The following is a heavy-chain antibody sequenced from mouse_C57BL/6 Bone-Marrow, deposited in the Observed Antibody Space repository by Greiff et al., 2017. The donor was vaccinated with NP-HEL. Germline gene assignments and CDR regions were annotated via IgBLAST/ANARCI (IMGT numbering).Heavy chain of an antibody. CDR2: ISDGGSYT. D-gene: IGHD2-5*01. J-gene: IGHJ2*01. CDR1: GFTFSSYA. CDR3: ARDWGLYYSNSYFDY. V-gene: IGHV5-4*01. Sequence: EVKLVESGGGLVKPGGSLKLSCAASGFTFSSYAMSWVRQTPEKRLEWVATISDGGSYTYYPDNVKGRFTISRDNAKNNLYLQMSHLKSEDTAMYYCARDWGLYYSNSYFDYWGQGTTLTVSS.